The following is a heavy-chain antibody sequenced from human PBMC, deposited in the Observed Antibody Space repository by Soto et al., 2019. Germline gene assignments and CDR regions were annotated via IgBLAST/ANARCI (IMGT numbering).Heavy chain of an antibody. D-gene: IGHD3-16*01. J-gene: IGHJ6*02. V-gene: IGHV1-2*04. CDR1: GYTFTGYY. Sequence: QVQLVQSGAEVKKPGASVKVSCKASGYTFTGYYMHWVRQAPGQGLEWMGWINPNSGGTNYAQKFQGWVTMTRDTCISTAYMELGRLRSDDTAVYYCARAPVWGITDMDVWGQGTTVPVSS. CDR3: ARAPVWGITDMDV. CDR2: INPNSGGT.